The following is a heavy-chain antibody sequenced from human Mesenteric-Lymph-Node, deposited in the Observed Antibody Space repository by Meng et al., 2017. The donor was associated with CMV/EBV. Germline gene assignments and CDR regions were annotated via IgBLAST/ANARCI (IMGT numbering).Heavy chain of an antibody. CDR3: ARSCSSTSCFYGMDV. J-gene: IGHJ6*02. CDR2: ISSSSSYI. Sequence: GSLRLSCAASGFTFSSYSMNWVRQAPGKGLEWVSSISSSSSYIYYADSVKGRFTISRDNAKNSLYLQMNSLRAEDTAVYYCARSCSSTSCFYGMDVWGQGTTVTVSS. D-gene: IGHD2-2*01. V-gene: IGHV3-21*01. CDR1: GFTFSSYS.